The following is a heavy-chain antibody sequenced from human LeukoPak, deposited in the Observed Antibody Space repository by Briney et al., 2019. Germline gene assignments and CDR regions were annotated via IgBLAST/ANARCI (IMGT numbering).Heavy chain of an antibody. CDR2: IKSKTDGGTT. V-gene: IGHV3-15*01. D-gene: IGHD3-10*01. J-gene: IGHJ4*02. CDR1: GSTFSNAW. Sequence: GGSLRLSCAASGSTFSNAWMNWVRQAPGKGLEWVGRIKSKTDGGTTDYAAPVKGRFTISREDSKNTLYLQMHSLRTEHTAVYYCATAMVRGVSFYWGQGTLVTVSS. CDR3: ATAMVRGVSFY.